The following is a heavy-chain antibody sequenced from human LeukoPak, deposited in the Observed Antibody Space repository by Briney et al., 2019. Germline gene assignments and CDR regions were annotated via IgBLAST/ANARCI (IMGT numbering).Heavy chain of an antibody. J-gene: IGHJ4*02. CDR3: ARPGGGPTDY. CDR1: GGSISSSNYY. D-gene: IGHD3-16*01. CDR2: IYYSGST. V-gene: IGHV4-39*01. Sequence: PSGTLSLTCTVSGGSISSSNYYWGWIRQPPGKGLEWVGSIYYSGSTYYNPSLKRRVTISADTSKNQFSLKLSSVTAADTAVYYCARPGGGPTDYWGQGTLVTVSS.